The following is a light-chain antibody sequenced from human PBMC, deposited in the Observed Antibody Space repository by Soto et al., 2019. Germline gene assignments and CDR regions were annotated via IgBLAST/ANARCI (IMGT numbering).Light chain of an antibody. Sequence: IVCAQPKGTMSLSTGERATLSCRASQSVNSNYLAWYQQKPGQAPRLLIYAASSRATGIPDRFNGSGSWTDCTLANRRLEPEDCAVYYCQHYDSSPRTFGQGTKVDIK. CDR1: QSVNSNY. CDR2: AAS. V-gene: IGKV3-20*01. J-gene: IGKJ1*01. CDR3: QHYDSSPRT.